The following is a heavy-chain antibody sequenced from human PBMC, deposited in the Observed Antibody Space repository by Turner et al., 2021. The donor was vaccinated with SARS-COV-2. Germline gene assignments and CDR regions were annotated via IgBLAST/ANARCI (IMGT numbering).Heavy chain of an antibody. CDR1: RLTFSSYG. V-gene: IGHV3-23*01. CDR2: ISVGGDTT. D-gene: IGHD6-13*01. CDR3: AKGSGGSSWYYFDS. J-gene: IGHJ4*02. Sequence: VQMLESGGAFVQPGGSLRLCFAASRLTFSSYGMSWVRQAPGKGLKWVSIISVGGDTTFYGDSVKGRFTISRDNSRNTLFLQMNSLRAEDTAVYYCAKGSGGSSWYYFDSWGQGTLVTVSS.